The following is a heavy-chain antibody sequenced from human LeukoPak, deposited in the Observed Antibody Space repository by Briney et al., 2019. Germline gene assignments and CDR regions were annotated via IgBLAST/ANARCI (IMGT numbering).Heavy chain of an antibody. Sequence: ASVKVSCKASGYTFASYGISWVRQAPGQGLEWMGWISAYNGNTNYAQKLQGRVTMTTDTSTSTAYMELRSLRSDDTAVYYCARAYYYDSSGYSEPFDYWGQGTLVTVSS. J-gene: IGHJ4*02. CDR1: GYTFASYG. V-gene: IGHV1-18*01. CDR3: ARAYYYDSSGYSEPFDY. D-gene: IGHD3-22*01. CDR2: ISAYNGNT.